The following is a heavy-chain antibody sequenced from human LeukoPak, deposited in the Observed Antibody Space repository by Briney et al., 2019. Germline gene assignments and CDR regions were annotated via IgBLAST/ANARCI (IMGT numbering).Heavy chain of an antibody. Sequence: GGSLRLSCSASGFTFSSRPMHWVRQAPGKGLEYVSGSSGNGGSTYYADSVKGRFTISRDNSKNTLYLQMDGLRVEDTAVYYCAKVGAVAAVENWGQGTLVTVSS. CDR2: SSGNGGST. D-gene: IGHD6-19*01. CDR1: GFTFSSRP. CDR3: AKVGAVAAVEN. V-gene: IGHV3-64*04. J-gene: IGHJ4*02.